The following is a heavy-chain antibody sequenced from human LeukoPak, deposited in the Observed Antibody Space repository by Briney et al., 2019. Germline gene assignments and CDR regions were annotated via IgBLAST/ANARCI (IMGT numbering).Heavy chain of an antibody. D-gene: IGHD3-9*01. V-gene: IGHV4-4*02. CDR1: GGSISSSNW. Sequence: SETLSLTCAVSGGSISSSNWWSWVRQPPGKGLEWIGEIYHSGSTNYNPSHKSRVTISVDKSKNQFSLKLSSVTAADTAVYYCAGPVVTYYDILTGSPDAFDIWGQGTMVTVSS. CDR3: AGPVVTYYDILTGSPDAFDI. J-gene: IGHJ3*02. CDR2: IYHSGST.